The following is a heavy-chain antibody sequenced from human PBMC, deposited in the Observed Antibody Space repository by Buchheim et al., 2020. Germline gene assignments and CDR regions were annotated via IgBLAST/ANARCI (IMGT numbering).Heavy chain of an antibody. D-gene: IGHD1-26*01. Sequence: EVQLLESGGGLVQPGGSLRLSCAASGFTFSSYAMSWVRQAPGKGLEWVSAISGSGGSTYYADSVKGRFTISRDNSKNTLYLQMNSRRAEDTAVYYCAKSGSGSYYGRTYYYYGMDVWGQGTT. CDR3: AKSGSGSYYGRTYYYYGMDV. CDR2: ISGSGGST. J-gene: IGHJ6*02. CDR1: GFTFSSYA. V-gene: IGHV3-23*01.